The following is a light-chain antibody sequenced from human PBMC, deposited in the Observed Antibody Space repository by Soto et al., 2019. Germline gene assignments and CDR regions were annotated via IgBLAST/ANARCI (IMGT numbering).Light chain of an antibody. V-gene: IGKV1-5*01. CDR3: QQYNGYPG. J-gene: IGKJ1*01. CDR1: QTINNR. CDR2: DAS. Sequence: DIQMSQSPSTLSASVGDRVTITCRASQTINNRLAWYQHKPGKAPNLLIYDASTLETGVPSRFSGSGSGTEFTLTISSLQPDDFATYYCQQYNGYPGFGQGTKVEIK.